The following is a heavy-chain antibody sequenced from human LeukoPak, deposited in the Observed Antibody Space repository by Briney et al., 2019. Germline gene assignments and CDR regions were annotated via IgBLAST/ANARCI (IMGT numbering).Heavy chain of an antibody. CDR2: IYYSGNT. D-gene: IGHD3-22*01. J-gene: IGHJ4*02. CDR1: GGSISSYY. V-gene: IGHV4-59*01. CDR3: AREGRYDSSGYYLFDY. Sequence: SETLSLTCTVSGGSISSYYWNWIRQPPGKGLEWIAYIYYSGNTNYNPSLKSRVTISVDTSKNQFSLKLSSVTAADTAVYYCAREGRYDSSGYYLFDYWGQGTLVTVSS.